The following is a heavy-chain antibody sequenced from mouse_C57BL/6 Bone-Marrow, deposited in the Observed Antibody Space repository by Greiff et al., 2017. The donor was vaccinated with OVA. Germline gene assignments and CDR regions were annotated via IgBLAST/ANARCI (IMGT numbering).Heavy chain of an antibody. CDR2: IYPGDGDT. D-gene: IGHD2-3*01. CDR3: ARSTLYDGYSLDY. V-gene: IGHV1-82*01. CDR1: GYAFSSSW. Sequence: VQGVESGPELVKPGASVKISCKASGYAFSSSWMNWVKQRPGKGLEWIGRIYPGDGDTNYNGKFKGKATLTADKSSSTAYMQLSSLTSEDSAVYFCARSTLYDGYSLDYWGQGTTLTVSS. J-gene: IGHJ2*01.